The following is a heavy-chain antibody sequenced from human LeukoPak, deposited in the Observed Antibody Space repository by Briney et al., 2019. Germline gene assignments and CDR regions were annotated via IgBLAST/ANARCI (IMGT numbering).Heavy chain of an antibody. Sequence: SETLSLTCTISGGSISSGSYYWSWIRQPAGKGLEWIVRIYTSGSTNYNPSLKSRVTISVDTSKNQFSLKLSSVTAADTAVYYCARGWDSGSYYGNWFDPWGQGTLVTVSS. CDR3: ARGWDSGSYYGNWFDP. CDR1: GGSISSGSYY. J-gene: IGHJ5*02. CDR2: IYTSGST. D-gene: IGHD1-26*01. V-gene: IGHV4-61*02.